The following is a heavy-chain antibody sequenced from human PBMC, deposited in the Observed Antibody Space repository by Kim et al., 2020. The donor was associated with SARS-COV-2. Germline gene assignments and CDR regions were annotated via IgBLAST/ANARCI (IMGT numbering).Heavy chain of an antibody. Sequence: SETLSLTCTVSGGSISTYYWSWIRQSPGKGLEWIGYIYNSGRTNYNPSLKSRVTISVDTSKNQFSLKLSSVTAADTAVYYCARGVFWGGNSYNGMDVWGQGTTVTVSS. CDR2: IYNSGRT. D-gene: IGHD3-16*01. CDR3: ARGVFWGGNSYNGMDV. V-gene: IGHV4-59*13. J-gene: IGHJ6*02. CDR1: GGSISTYY.